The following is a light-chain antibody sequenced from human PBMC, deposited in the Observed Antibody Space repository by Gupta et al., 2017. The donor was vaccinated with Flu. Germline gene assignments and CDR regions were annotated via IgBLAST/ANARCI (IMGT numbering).Light chain of an antibody. CDR1: SRDVGGYNY. CDR3: SSYTSSKTLV. Sequence: QSALTQPASVSGFPGQSITISCRGSSRDVGGYNYVAWYQQYPGRAPKLIISEVNIRPSGVSHRFSGSKSGNTASLSISGLQPEDEANYYCSSYTSSKTLVFGGGTKVTV. V-gene: IGLV2-14*01. J-gene: IGLJ2*01. CDR2: EVN.